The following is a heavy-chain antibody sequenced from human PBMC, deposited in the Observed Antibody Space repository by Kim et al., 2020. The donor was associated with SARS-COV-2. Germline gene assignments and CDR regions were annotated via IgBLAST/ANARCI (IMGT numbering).Heavy chain of an antibody. CDR3: ARYIHGWFDP. Sequence: SETLSLTCTVSGGSVSSGSYYWSWIRQPPGKGLEWIGYIYYSGSTNYNPSLKSRVTISVDTSKNQFSLKLSSVTAADTAVYYCARYIHGWFDPWGQGTLVTVSS. CDR2: IYYSGST. CDR1: GGSVSSGSYY. J-gene: IGHJ5*02. D-gene: IGHD1-20*01. V-gene: IGHV4-61*01.